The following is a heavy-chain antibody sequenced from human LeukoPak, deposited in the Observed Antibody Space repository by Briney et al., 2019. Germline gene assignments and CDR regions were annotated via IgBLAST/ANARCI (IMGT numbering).Heavy chain of an antibody. D-gene: IGHD5-24*01. J-gene: IGHJ4*02. Sequence: SETLSLTCTVSGGSISSYHWSWIRQPPGKGLEWIGYIYYSGSTNYNPSLKSRVTISVDASTNQFSLKLSSVTAADTAVYYCARAGGDGYNLGLDYWGQGTLVTVSS. CDR1: GGSISSYH. CDR2: IYYSGST. CDR3: ARAGGDGYNLGLDY. V-gene: IGHV4-59*01.